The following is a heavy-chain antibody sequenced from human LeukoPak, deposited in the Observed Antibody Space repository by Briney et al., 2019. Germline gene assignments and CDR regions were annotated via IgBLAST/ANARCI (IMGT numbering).Heavy chain of an antibody. CDR2: IYYSGST. CDR3: ARHDIAYCNSCFDY. V-gene: IGHV4-39*01. D-gene: IGHD4-11*01. Sequence: KPSETLSLTCTVSGGSIISSSYFWGWIRQPPGKGLEWIGSIYYSGSTNYNPSLKSRVTISVDTSKNHFSLKLSSVTAADTAVYYCARHDIAYCNSCFDYWGQGTLVTVSS. J-gene: IGHJ4*02. CDR1: GGSIISSSYF.